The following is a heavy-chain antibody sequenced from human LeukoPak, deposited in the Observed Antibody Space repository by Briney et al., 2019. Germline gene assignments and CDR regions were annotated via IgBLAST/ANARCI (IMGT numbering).Heavy chain of an antibody. D-gene: IGHD2-21*02. CDR1: GASIAGSGWH. J-gene: IGHJ5*02. V-gene: IGHV4-30-2*01. CDR3: ARGPIGGVVLETALGYFDP. CDR2: MYHSGST. Sequence: PSQTLSLTFTVSGASIAGSGWHWSWLRQPRGKGLEWIAYMYHSGSTYISPPLRNRVAISIDRYKNQFFLNLRSATDADTAMYYCARGPIGGVVLETALGYFDPWGQGTLVTVSS.